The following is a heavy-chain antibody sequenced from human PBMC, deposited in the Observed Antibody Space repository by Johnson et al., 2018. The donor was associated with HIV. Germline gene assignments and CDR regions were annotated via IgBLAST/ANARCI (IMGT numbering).Heavy chain of an antibody. CDR3: TTDRNPAARADAFDI. V-gene: IGHV3-74*01. Sequence: VQVVESGGGLVQPGGSLRLSCAASGFTLTTHWMHWVRQAPGKGLVWVSRINRDGGTTYLIDSGKDRFNISRDNAKNTLHLQMNSLKTEDTAVYYCTTDRNPAARADAFDIWGQGTMVTVSS. CDR1: GFTLTTHW. CDR2: INRDGGTT. J-gene: IGHJ3*02. D-gene: IGHD6-6*01.